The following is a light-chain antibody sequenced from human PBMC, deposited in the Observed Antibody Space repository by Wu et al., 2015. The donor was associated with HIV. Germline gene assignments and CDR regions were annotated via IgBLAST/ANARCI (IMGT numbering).Light chain of an antibody. Sequence: DIQMTQSPSTLSASVGDRVTITCRASHNIDKWLAWYQQKPGKAPMLLIYKASSLQSGSHQGSAAVDLGQSSLSPSAACSLMICNLYCQQYNSFSLFTFGPGTKVDI. V-gene: IGKV1-5*03. J-gene: IGKJ3*01. CDR2: KAS. CDR3: QQYNSFSLFT. CDR1: HNIDKW.